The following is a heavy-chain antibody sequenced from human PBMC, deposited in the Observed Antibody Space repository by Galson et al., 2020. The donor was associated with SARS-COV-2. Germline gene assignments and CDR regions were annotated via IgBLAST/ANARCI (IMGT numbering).Heavy chain of an antibody. J-gene: IGHJ6*02. CDR1: GYTFTGYY. D-gene: IGHD6-19*01. Sequence: GESLKISCKASGYTFTGYYMHWVRQAPGQGLEWMGWINPNSGGTNYAQKFQGRVTMTRDTSISTAYMELSRLRSDDTAVYYCARGEQWLPPLSGMDVWGQGTTVTVSS. CDR3: ARGEQWLPPLSGMDV. V-gene: IGHV1-2*02. CDR2: INPNSGGT.